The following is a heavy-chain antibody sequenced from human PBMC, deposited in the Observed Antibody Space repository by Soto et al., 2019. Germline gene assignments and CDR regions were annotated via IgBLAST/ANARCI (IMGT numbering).Heavy chain of an antibody. CDR2: IYYSGST. J-gene: IGHJ4*02. CDR1: GGSISSSSYY. D-gene: IGHD6-13*01. V-gene: IGHV4-39*01. Sequence: QLQLQESGPGLVKPSETLSLTCTVSGGSISSSSYYWGWIRQPPGKGLEWIGSIYYSGSTYYNLSLKSRVTISVDTSKNQRSLKLSSVTAADTAVYYCARVGAASSWSFDYWGQGTLVTVSS. CDR3: ARVGAASSWSFDY.